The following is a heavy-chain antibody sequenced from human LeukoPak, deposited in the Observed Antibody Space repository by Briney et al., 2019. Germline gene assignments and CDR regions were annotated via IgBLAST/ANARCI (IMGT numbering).Heavy chain of an antibody. CDR3: ARSTEYSSGSNGGYYFDY. Sequence: ASVKVSCKASGYTFTSYYMHWVRQAPGQGLEWMGIINPSGGSTSYAQKFQDRVTITRDTSASTAYMEFSSLRSEDTAIYYCARSTEYSSGSNGGYYFDYWGQGTLVTVSS. CDR1: GYTFTSYY. D-gene: IGHD6-19*01. J-gene: IGHJ4*02. V-gene: IGHV1-46*01. CDR2: INPSGGST.